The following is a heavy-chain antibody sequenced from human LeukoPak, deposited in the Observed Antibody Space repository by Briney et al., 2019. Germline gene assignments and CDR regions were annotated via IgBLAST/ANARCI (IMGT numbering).Heavy chain of an antibody. CDR3: ARRGYVDTAMVSDY. CDR1: GYTFTGYY. D-gene: IGHD5-18*01. V-gene: IGHV1-2*02. CDR2: INPNSGGT. J-gene: IGHJ4*02. Sequence: GASVKVSCKASGYTFTGYYMHWVRQASGQGLEWMGWINPNSGGTNYAQKFQGRVTMTRDTSISTAYMELSRLRSDDTAVYYCARRGYVDTAMVSDYWGQGTLVTVSS.